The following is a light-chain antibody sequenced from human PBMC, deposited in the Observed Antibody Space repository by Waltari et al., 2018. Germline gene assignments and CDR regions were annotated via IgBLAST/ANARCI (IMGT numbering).Light chain of an antibody. V-gene: IGKV3-20*01. CDR1: QSVSSSY. CDR3: QQYGSSPYT. J-gene: IGKJ2*01. CDR2: GAS. Sequence: EIVLTQSPGTLYLSPGERATLSCRASQSVSSSYLAWYQQKPGQAPRFLIYGASSRATGIPDRFSGSGSGTDFTLTISRLEPEDFAVYYCQQYGSSPYTFGQGTKLEIK.